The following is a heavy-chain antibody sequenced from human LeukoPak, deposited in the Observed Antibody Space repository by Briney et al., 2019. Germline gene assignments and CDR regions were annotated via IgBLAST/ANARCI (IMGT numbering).Heavy chain of an antibody. Sequence: PGGSLRLSCAASGFTFSGYSMKWVRRAPGKGLEWISYISSSSSSIYYADSVKGRFTISRDNAKNSLYLQMNSLRVDDTAVYYCARGKVVRGVIDYWGQGTLVTVSS. J-gene: IGHJ4*02. V-gene: IGHV3-48*01. CDR3: ARGKVVRGVIDY. CDR2: ISSSSSSI. D-gene: IGHD3-10*01. CDR1: GFTFSGYS.